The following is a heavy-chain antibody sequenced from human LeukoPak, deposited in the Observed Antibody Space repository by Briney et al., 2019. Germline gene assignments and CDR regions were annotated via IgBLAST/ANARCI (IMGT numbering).Heavy chain of an antibody. CDR1: GFTFSSYA. J-gene: IGHJ4*02. CDR3: ARYSYGIGDFDY. D-gene: IGHD5-18*01. Sequence: GGSLRLSCAASGFTFSSYAMSWVRQAPGKGLDWVSYMSSSGSNIKYADSVKGRFTISRDNAKNSLYLQMNSLRAEDTAVYYCARYSYGIGDFDYWGQGTLVTVSS. V-gene: IGHV3-48*04. CDR2: MSSSGSNI.